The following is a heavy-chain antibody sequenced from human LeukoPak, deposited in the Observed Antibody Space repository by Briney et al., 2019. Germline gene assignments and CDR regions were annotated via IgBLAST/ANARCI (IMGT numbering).Heavy chain of an antibody. CDR1: GFTFSSYW. CDR2: INHSGST. J-gene: IGHJ4*02. D-gene: IGHD2-15*01. CDR3: ARRQVGLNCSGGSCYEYYFDY. Sequence: GSLRLSCAASGFTFSSYWMSWIRQPPGKGLEWIGEINHSGSTNYNPSLKSRVTISVDTSKNQFSLKLSSVTAADTAVYYCARRQVGLNCSGGSCYEYYFDYWGQGTLVTVSS. V-gene: IGHV4-34*01.